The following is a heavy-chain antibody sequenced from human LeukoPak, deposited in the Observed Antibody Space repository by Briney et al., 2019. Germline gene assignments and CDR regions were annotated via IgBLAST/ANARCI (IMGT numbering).Heavy chain of an antibody. CDR1: GGSISSGGYY. D-gene: IGHD3-3*01. J-gene: IGHJ3*02. V-gene: IGHV4-61*02. CDR2: IYTSGST. CDR3: ARGLGRITIFGVDAFDI. Sequence: SETLCLTCTVSGGSISSGGYYWSWIRQPAGKGLEWIGRIYTSGSTNYNPSLKSRVTISVDTSKNQFSLKLSSVTAADTAVYYCARGLGRITIFGVDAFDIWGQGTMVTVSS.